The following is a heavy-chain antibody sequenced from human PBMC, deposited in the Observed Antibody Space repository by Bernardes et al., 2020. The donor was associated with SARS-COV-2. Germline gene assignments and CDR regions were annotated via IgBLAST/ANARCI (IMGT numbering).Heavy chain of an antibody. CDR3: ARGGTSSGYYSRGFGIDY. J-gene: IGHJ4*02. Sequence: SETLSLTCTVSGDSMNSRRYYWGWIRQPPGRGLEWIGSISYSGSTNYNPSLKSRVTISVDTSKNQFSLKLSSVTAADTAVYYCARGGTSSGYYSRGFGIDYWGQGTLVTVSS. CDR1: GDSMNSRRYY. CDR2: ISYSGST. D-gene: IGHD3-22*01. V-gene: IGHV4-39*07.